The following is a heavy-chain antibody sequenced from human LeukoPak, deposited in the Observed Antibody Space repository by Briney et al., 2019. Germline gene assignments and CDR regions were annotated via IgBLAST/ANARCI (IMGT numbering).Heavy chain of an antibody. V-gene: IGHV4-34*01. Sequence: PSETLSLTCAVYGGSFSGYYWSWIRQPPGKGLEWIGEINHSGSTNYNPSLKSRVTISVDTSKNQFSLKLSSVTAADTAVYYCARGPRGARPEQQEYYFDYWGQGTLVTVSS. CDR3: ARGPRGARPEQQEYYFDY. CDR2: INHSGST. J-gene: IGHJ4*02. D-gene: IGHD1-26*01. CDR1: GGSFSGYY.